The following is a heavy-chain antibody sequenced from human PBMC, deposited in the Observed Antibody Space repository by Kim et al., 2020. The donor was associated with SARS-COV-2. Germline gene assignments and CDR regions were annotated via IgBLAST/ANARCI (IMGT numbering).Heavy chain of an antibody. CDR3: ARSSRIAARRRADY. CDR2: ISSSSTI. J-gene: IGHJ4*02. Sequence: GGSLRLSCAASGFTFSSYSMNWVRQAPGKGLEWVSYISSSSTIYYADSVKGRFTISRDNAKNSLYLQMNSLRDEDTAVYYCARSSRIAARRRADYWGQGT. D-gene: IGHD6-6*01. V-gene: IGHV3-48*02. CDR1: GFTFSSYS.